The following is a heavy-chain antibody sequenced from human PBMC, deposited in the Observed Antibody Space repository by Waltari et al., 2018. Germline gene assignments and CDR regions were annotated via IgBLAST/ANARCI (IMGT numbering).Heavy chain of an antibody. CDR1: GFTFRSSA. Sequence: QVQLVESGGGVVQPGRSLRLSCAASGFTFRSSAITWVRPAPGKGLEWVAVISYDGSNKYYADSVKGRFTISRDNSKNTLYLQMNSLRAEDTAVYYCARGRQWLVRGYYYYYGMDVWGQGTTVTVSS. V-gene: IGHV3-30-3*01. CDR2: ISYDGSNK. CDR3: ARGRQWLVRGYYYYYGMDV. J-gene: IGHJ6*02. D-gene: IGHD6-19*01.